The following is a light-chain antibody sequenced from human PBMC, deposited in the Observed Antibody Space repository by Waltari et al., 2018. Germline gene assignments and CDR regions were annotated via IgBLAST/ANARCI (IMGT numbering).Light chain of an antibody. V-gene: IGLV3-21*01. CDR1: NIESKS. Sequence: SYVLTQPPSVSVAPGETARITCGGNNIESKSVHWYRQRPGQAPVVVISYDNDRAAGIPGRFSGSNSGNTATLTISRVEAGDEADHYCQVWDANTDPGVFGTGTEVTVL. CDR3: QVWDANTDPGV. CDR2: YDN. J-gene: IGLJ1*01.